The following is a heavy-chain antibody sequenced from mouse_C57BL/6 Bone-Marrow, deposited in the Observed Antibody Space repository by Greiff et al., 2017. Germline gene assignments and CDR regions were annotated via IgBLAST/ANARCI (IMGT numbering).Heavy chain of an antibody. CDR3: AREGDGYYAMDY. V-gene: IGHV1-50*01. Sequence: QVQLQQPGAELVKPGASVKLSCKASGYTFTSYWMQWVKQRPGQGLEWIGEIDPSDSYTNYNQKFKGKATLTVDTSSSTAYMQLSSLTSEDSAVYYCAREGDGYYAMDYGGQGTSVTVSS. J-gene: IGHJ4*01. CDR1: GYTFTSYW. CDR2: IDPSDSYT. D-gene: IGHD2-3*01.